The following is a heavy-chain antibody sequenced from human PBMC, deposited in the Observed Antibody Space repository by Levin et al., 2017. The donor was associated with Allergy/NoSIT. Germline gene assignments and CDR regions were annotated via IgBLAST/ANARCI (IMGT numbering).Heavy chain of an antibody. V-gene: IGHV3-43*01. D-gene: IGHD3-3*01. CDR2: ISWDGADA. CDR1: GFTFGDYT. CDR3: AKADGFWSGYFPMDV. Sequence: ETLSLTCAASGFTFGDYTMHWVRQAPGKGLEWVSLISWDGADAYYADSVKGRFTVSRDNSKNSLYLHMNSLRTDDTAFYYCAKADGFWSGYFPMDVWGQGTTVTVSS. J-gene: IGHJ6*02.